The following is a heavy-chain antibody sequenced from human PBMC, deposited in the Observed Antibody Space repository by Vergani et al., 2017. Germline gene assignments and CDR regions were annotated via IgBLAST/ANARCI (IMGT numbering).Heavy chain of an antibody. CDR3: ARDGTGYSSGWYTVNWFDP. D-gene: IGHD6-19*01. CDR1: GGSISSSSYY. Sequence: QLQLQESGPGLVKPSETLSLTCTVSGGSISSSSYYWGWIRQPPGKGLEWIGSIYYSGSTYYNPSLKSRVTISVDTSKNQFSLKLSSVTAADTAVYYCARDGTGYSSGWYTVNWFDPWGQGTLVTVSS. V-gene: IGHV4-39*02. CDR2: IYYSGST. J-gene: IGHJ5*02.